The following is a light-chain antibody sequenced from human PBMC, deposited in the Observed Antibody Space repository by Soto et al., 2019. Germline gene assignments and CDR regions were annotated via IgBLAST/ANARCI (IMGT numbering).Light chain of an antibody. CDR3: TSYTSASTLV. Sequence: QSALTQPASVSGSPGQSITISCTGTSDDIGANNYVSWYQHHSGKAPKILIYEAANRPSGISHRFSGSKSVNTASLTISGLQAEDEADYFCTSYTSASTLVFGGGTKLTVL. J-gene: IGLJ2*01. V-gene: IGLV2-14*01. CDR2: EAA. CDR1: SDDIGANNY.